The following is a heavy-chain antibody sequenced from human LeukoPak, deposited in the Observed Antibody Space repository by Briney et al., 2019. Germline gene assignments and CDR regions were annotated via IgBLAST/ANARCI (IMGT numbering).Heavy chain of an antibody. D-gene: IGHD5-18*01. CDR2: INLSGGST. V-gene: IGHV1-46*01. CDR3: ARDFRRYSYGYLAEFDP. Sequence: VASLKLSCKASGYTFTSYATKLVRQAPGEGLEWVGIINLSGGSTSYAQKFQCRVTMSRGTSTSTVYMELSSLRSEDTAVYYCARDFRRYSYGYLAEFDPWGQGNLVTVSS. CDR1: GYTFTSYA. J-gene: IGHJ5*02.